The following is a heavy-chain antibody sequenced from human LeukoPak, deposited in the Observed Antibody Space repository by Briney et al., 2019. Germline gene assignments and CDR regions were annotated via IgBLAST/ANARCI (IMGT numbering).Heavy chain of an antibody. CDR2: IFYSGGT. Sequence: SETLSLTCTVSGGSISSYYWGCVRQPPGKALEWIGNIFYSGGTYYSPSLKSRVTISLDTSRNQFSLKLNSVTAADTAVYYCAKSNGYGLIDIWGQGTMVTVSS. D-gene: IGHD3-22*01. V-gene: IGHV4-59*12. J-gene: IGHJ3*02. CDR1: GGSISSYY. CDR3: AKSNGYGLIDI.